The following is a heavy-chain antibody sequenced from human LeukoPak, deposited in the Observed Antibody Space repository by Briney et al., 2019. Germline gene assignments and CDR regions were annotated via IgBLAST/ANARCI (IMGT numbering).Heavy chain of an antibody. CDR1: GFTFSSYS. J-gene: IGHJ5*02. D-gene: IGHD4-17*01. Sequence: GGSLRLSCAASGFTFSSYSMNWVRQAPGKGLEWVSSISSSSSYIYYADSVKGRFTISRDNAKNSLYLQMNSLRAEDTAVYYCSYGDTGGKFDPWGQGTLVTVSS. CDR2: ISSSSSYI. CDR3: SYGDTGGKFDP. V-gene: IGHV3-21*01.